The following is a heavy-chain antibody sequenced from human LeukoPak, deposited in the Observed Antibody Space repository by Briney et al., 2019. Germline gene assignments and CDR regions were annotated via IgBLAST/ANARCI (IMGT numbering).Heavy chain of an antibody. Sequence: GSLRLSCAASGFSFSNYGIHWVRQAPGKGLQWVSYISSSSSYTNYADSVKGRFTISRDNAKNSLYLQMNSLRGEDTAVYYCARSRSAAAGMNYWGQGTLVTVSS. V-gene: IGHV3-21*05. J-gene: IGHJ4*02. CDR2: ISSSSSYT. CDR1: GFSFSNYG. D-gene: IGHD6-13*01. CDR3: ARSRSAAAGMNY.